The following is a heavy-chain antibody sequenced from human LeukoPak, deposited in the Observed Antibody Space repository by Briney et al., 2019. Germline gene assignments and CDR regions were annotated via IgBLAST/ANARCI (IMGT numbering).Heavy chain of an antibody. CDR3: TTDYGRLMITFGGVIAKDY. CDR2: IISSGNYM. Sequence: GGCLRLSCAASGFTFSTYTMNWVRQAPGKGLEWVSSIISSGNYMWYADSVKGRFTISRDNAKNSLYLQMNSLKTEDTAVYYCTTDYGRLMITFGGVIAKDYWGQGTLVTVST. D-gene: IGHD3-16*02. V-gene: IGHV3-21*03. CDR1: GFTFSTYT. J-gene: IGHJ4*02.